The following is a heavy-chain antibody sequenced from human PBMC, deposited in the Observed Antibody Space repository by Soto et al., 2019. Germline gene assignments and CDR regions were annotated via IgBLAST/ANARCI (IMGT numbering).Heavy chain of an antibody. D-gene: IGHD3-16*01. CDR2: IWYDGSNK. V-gene: IGHV3-33*01. CDR3: ARDSPPGVPPGGYFDY. J-gene: IGHJ4*02. Sequence: QVQLVESGGGVVQPGRSLRLSCAASGFTFSSYGMHWVRQAPDKGLEWVAVIWYDGSNKYYADSVKGRFTISRDNSKNTLYLQMNSLRAEDTAVYYCARDSPPGVPPGGYFDYWGQGTLVTVSS. CDR1: GFTFSSYG.